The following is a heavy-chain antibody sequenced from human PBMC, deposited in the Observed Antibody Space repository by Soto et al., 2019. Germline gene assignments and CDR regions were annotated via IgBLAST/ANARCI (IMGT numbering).Heavy chain of an antibody. D-gene: IGHD1-26*01. CDR1: GFTFSSYA. CDR2: ISYDGSNK. V-gene: IGHV3-30-3*01. CDR3: ARGWAEGL. J-gene: IGHJ4*02. Sequence: PGGSLRLSCAASGFTFSSYAMHWVRQAPGKGLEWVAVISYDGSNKYYADSVKGRFTISRDNSKNTLYLQMNSLRAEDTAVYYCARGWAEGLWGQGTLVTVSS.